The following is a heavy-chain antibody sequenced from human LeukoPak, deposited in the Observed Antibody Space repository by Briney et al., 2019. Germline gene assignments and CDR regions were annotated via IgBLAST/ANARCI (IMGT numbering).Heavy chain of an antibody. Sequence: ASVKVSCKASGYNFLSHDINWVRQAAGQGPEWMGYISPNSGKTRYAQQFQGRVSMTSDASITTAYMELSSLMSEDTAVYYCARVVGQWLEVHWGQGTQVTVSS. D-gene: IGHD6-19*01. CDR2: ISPNSGKT. J-gene: IGHJ4*02. CDR1: GYNFLSHD. CDR3: ARVVGQWLEVH. V-gene: IGHV1-8*01.